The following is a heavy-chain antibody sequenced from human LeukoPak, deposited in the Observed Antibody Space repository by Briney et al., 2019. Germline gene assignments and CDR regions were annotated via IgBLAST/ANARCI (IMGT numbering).Heavy chain of an antibody. CDR3: AKAAGVMIPYNWFDP. CDR2: ITGSGDST. CDR1: GFTFSSYY. D-gene: IGHD2-21*01. V-gene: IGHV3-23*01. Sequence: GGSLRLSCAASGFTFSSYYMSWVRQAPGKGPEWVSSITGSGDSTYYIDSVKSRFTISRDNSKNTLYLQTNSLRAEDTAIYYCAKAAGVMIPYNWFDPWGQGTLVTVSS. J-gene: IGHJ5*02.